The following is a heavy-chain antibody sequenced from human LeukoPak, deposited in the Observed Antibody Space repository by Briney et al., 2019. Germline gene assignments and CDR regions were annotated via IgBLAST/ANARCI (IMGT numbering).Heavy chain of an antibody. V-gene: IGHV5-51*01. Sequence: GESPKISCKGSGHSFTNYWIAWVRQMPGRGLEWMGIIYPGDSDTRYSPSFQGQVTISADKSISTAYLHWSSLKASDSAMYYCARPSAIVGGIDYWGQGTLVTVSS. CDR1: GHSFTNYW. J-gene: IGHJ4*02. CDR2: IYPGDSDT. CDR3: ARPSAIVGGIDY. D-gene: IGHD1-26*01.